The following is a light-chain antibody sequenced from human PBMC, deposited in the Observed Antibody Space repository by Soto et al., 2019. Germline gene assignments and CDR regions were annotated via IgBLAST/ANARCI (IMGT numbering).Light chain of an antibody. J-gene: IGLJ2*01. V-gene: IGLV2-8*01. CDR2: EVT. CDR3: SSYAGTNNYLV. CDR1: SSNVAFYNF. Sequence: QSALTQPPSASGSPGQSVTISCSGTSSNVAFYNFVSWYQQRPGKAPTLMIYEVTKRPSGVPDRFSGSKSGNTASLTVSGLQAEDEADYYCSSYAGTNNYLVFGGGTKVTVL.